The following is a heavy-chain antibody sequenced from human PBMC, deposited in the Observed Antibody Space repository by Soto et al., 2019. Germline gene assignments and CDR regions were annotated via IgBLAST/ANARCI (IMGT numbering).Heavy chain of an antibody. CDR1: GLTFSNQG. J-gene: IGHJ3*02. V-gene: IGHV3-33*06. D-gene: IGHD2-2*01. CDR3: AKDPSHTIDI. Sequence: QVLLVESGGGWVQPGRSLSLSCEASGLTFSNQGFPWFRQAPGRGLAGVAAMWANGFNKDYSDPVKGRFTVSRDNSKNTVYLQMDGLRAEDTAVYYCAKDPSHTIDIWGQGTMVTVS. CDR2: MWANGFNK.